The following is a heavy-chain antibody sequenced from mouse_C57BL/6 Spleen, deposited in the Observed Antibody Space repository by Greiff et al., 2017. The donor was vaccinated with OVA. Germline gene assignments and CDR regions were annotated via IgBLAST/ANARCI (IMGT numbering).Heavy chain of an antibody. V-gene: IGHV1-82*01. CDR2: IYPGDGDT. J-gene: IGHJ2*01. D-gene: IGHD4-1*01. Sequence: QVQLQQSGPELVKPGASVKISCKASGYAFSSSWMNWVKQRPGKGLEWIGRIYPGDGDTNYNGKFKGKATLTADKSSSTAYMQLSSLTAEDSAVYFCARDWAGYYFDYWGQGTTRTVSS. CDR1: GYAFSSSW. CDR3: ARDWAGYYFDY.